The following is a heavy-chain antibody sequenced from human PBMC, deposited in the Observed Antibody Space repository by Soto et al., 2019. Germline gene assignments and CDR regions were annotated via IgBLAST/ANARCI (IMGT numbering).Heavy chain of an antibody. D-gene: IGHD6-13*01. CDR2: IDPSDSYT. CDR3: ARLFLGSIAAAPTGGMDV. J-gene: IGHJ6*02. CDR1: GYSFTSYW. Sequence: GESLKLSCQGSGYSFTSYWISWVRQMPGKGLEWMGRIDPSDSYTNYSPSFQGHVTLSADKPISTAYLQWSSLKASDTAMCYCARLFLGSIAAAPTGGMDVWGQGTTVTVSS. V-gene: IGHV5-10-1*01.